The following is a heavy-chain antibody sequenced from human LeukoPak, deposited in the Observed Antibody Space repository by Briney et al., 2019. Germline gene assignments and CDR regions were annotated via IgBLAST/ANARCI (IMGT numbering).Heavy chain of an antibody. CDR3: ARDHTTTYSSSWYISYFDY. CDR2: ISSSSSYI. CDR1: GFTFSSYS. D-gene: IGHD6-13*01. J-gene: IGHJ4*02. Sequence: PGGSLRLSCAASGFTFSSYSMSWVRQAPGKGLEWVSSISSSSSYIYYADSVKGRFTISRDNAKNSLYLQMNSLRAEDTAVYYCARDHTTTYSSSWYISYFDYWGQGTLVTVSS. V-gene: IGHV3-21*01.